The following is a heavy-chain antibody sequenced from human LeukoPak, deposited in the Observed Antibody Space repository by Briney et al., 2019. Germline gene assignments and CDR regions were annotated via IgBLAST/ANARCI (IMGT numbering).Heavy chain of an antibody. CDR2: IYYSGST. CDR3: ASLHSSGWYGQFDY. D-gene: IGHD6-19*01. V-gene: IGHV4-30-4*01. Sequence: PSQTLSLTCTVSGGSISSGDYYWSWIRQPPGKGLEWIGYIYYSGSTYYNPSLKSRVTISVDTSKNQFSLKLSSVTAADTAVYYCASLHSSGWYGQFDYWGQGTLVTVSS. J-gene: IGHJ4*02. CDR1: GGSISSGDYY.